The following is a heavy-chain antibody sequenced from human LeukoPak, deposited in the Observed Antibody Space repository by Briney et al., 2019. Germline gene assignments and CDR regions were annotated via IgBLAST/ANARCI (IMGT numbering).Heavy chain of an antibody. D-gene: IGHD3-10*01. CDR1: GFTFSSYG. V-gene: IGHV3-30*02. Sequence: GGSLRLSCAASGFTFSSYGMHWVHQAPGKGLEWVAFIRYDGSNKYYADSVKGRFTISRDNSKNTLYLQMNSLRAEDTAVYYCAKDQYYYGSGSDYWGQGTLVTVSS. CDR3: AKDQYYYGSGSDY. CDR2: IRYDGSNK. J-gene: IGHJ4*02.